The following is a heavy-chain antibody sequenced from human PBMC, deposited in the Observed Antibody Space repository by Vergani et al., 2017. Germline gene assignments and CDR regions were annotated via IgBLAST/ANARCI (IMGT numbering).Heavy chain of an antibody. CDR2: IIPIFGTA. V-gene: IGHV1-69*14. D-gene: IGHD3-3*01. J-gene: IGHJ3*02. CDR3: ARNPRKCDFWRDYIAMTPFDS. CDR1: GGTFSSYA. Sequence: QVQLVQSGAEVKKPGSSVKVSCKASGGTFSSYAISWVRQAPGQGLEWMGRIIPIFGTANYAQKFQGRVTITADKSTRTAYMGLSSLRSEDTAVYYCARNPRKCDFWRDYIAMTPFDSWGQGTMVTVSS.